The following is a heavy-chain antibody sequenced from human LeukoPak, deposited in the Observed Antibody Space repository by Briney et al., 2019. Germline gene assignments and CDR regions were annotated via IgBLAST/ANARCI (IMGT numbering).Heavy chain of an antibody. CDR2: IYYSGST. CDR3: ARDYRAVPVATPYYFDY. D-gene: IGHD2-2*01. Sequence: SQTLSLTCTVSGGSISSGGYYWSWIRQHPGKGLEWIGYIYYSGSTYYNPSLKSRVTISVDTSKNQFSLKLSSVTAADTAVYYCARDYRAVPVATPYYFDYWGQGTLVTVSS. J-gene: IGHJ4*02. V-gene: IGHV4-31*03. CDR1: GGSISSGGYY.